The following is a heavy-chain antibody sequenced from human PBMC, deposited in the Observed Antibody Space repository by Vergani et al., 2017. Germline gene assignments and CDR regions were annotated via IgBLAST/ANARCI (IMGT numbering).Heavy chain of an antibody. V-gene: IGHV4-38-2*02. J-gene: IGHJ4*02. D-gene: IGHD3-9*01. CDR1: GYSISSGHY. Sequence: QVQLQESGPGLVKPSETLSLTCTVSGYSISSGHYWGWIRQPPGKGLEWIGSIYHSGSTYYNPSLKSRVTISVDTSKNQFSLKLSSVTAADTAVYYCARSYDILTGPPRAFDYWGQGTLVTVSS. CDR3: ARSYDILTGPPRAFDY. CDR2: IYHSGST.